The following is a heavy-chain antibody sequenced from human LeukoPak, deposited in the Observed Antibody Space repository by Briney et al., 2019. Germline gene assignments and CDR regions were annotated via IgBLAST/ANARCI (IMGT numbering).Heavy chain of an antibody. CDR3: ATLVVPAAKRGV. V-gene: IGHV1-24*01. Sequence: ASVTVSCKVSGDILSELSIHWVRQTPGKGFEWMGGFDPAAGTTLYAQTFQDRIIMTEDTSTGTTYMELGSLTSDDTAMYYCATLVVPAAKRGVWGQGTLVTVSS. D-gene: IGHD2-21*01. J-gene: IGHJ4*02. CDR2: FDPAAGTT. CDR1: GDILSELS.